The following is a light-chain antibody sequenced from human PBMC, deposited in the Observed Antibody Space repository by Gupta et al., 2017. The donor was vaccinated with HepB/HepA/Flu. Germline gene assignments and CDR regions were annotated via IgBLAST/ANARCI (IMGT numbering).Light chain of an antibody. J-gene: IGKJ1*01. CDR3: QQSYSTPWT. CDR2: AAS. V-gene: IGKV1-39*01. Sequence: DIQMTQSPSSLSASVGDRVTITCRASQSNSSYLNWYQQKPGKAPKLLIYAASSLQSGVPSRFSGSGSGTDFTRTISSLQPEDFATYYCQQSYSTPWTFGQGTKVEIK. CDR1: QSNSSY.